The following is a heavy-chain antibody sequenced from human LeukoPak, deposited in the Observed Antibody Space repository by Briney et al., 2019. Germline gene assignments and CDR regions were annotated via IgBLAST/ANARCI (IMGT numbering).Heavy chain of an antibody. V-gene: IGHV3-43*02. CDR1: GFTFDDYA. Sequence: GGSLRLSCAASGFTFDDYAMHWVRQAPGKGLEWVSLISGDGGSTYYADSVKGRFTISRDNSKNSLYLQMNSLRTGDTALYYCAKALEDVATAVAYWGQGTLVTVSS. D-gene: IGHD2-21*02. CDR2: ISGDGGST. CDR3: AKALEDVATAVAY. J-gene: IGHJ4*02.